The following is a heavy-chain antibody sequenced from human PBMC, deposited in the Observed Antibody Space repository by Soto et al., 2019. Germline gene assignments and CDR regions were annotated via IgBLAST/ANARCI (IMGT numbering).Heavy chain of an antibody. CDR2: ISDTGSSH. CDR1: GFTFSSYG. CDR3: AKDSGVDFPDNSSYFGAAY. V-gene: IGHV3-30*18. D-gene: IGHD3-3*01. Sequence: GGSLRLSCVGSGFTFSSYGMHWVRQAPGKGLECVAVISDTGSSHYYAASVEGRFTISRENSKNTLSLHMDRLRVEDTAVYYFAKDSGVDFPDNSSYFGAAYWGPGTPLTVST. J-gene: IGHJ4*02.